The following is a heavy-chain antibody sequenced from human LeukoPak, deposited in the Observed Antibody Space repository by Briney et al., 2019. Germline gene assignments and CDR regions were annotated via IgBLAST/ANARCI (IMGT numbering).Heavy chain of an antibody. J-gene: IGHJ4*02. V-gene: IGHV4-39*07. D-gene: IGHD3-10*01. CDR2: IYYSGST. CDR3: ARDRPGLDYGSGRPFYY. Sequence: SETLSLTCTVSGGSISSSSYYWGWIRQPPGKGLEWIGSIYYSGSTYYNPSLKSRVTISVDTSKNQFSLKLSSVTAANTAVYYCARDRPGLDYGSGRPFYYWGQGTLVTVSS. CDR1: GGSISSSSYY.